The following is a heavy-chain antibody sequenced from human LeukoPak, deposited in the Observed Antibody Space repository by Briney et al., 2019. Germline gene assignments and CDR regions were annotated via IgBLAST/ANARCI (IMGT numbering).Heavy chain of an antibody. CDR3: AKDPRYFDWLLSTHAFDI. J-gene: IGHJ3*02. D-gene: IGHD3-9*01. V-gene: IGHV3-7*01. CDR1: GFTFSSYW. Sequence: GGSLRLSCAASGFTFSSYWMSWVRQAPGKWLEWVANIKQDGREKYYVDSVKGWFTISRENAKNSLYLQMNSLRAEDTAVYYCAKDPRYFDWLLSTHAFDIWGQGTMVTVSS. CDR2: IKQDGREK.